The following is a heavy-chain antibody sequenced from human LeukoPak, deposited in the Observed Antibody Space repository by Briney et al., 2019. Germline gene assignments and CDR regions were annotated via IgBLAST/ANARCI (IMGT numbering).Heavy chain of an antibody. CDR1: GFTFGDYA. CDR2: IRSKAYRGTT. V-gene: IGHV3-49*03. CDR3: TRGAYDYGIY. Sequence: PGGSLRLSCTASGFTFGDYAMSWFRQAPGKGLEWVGFIRSKAYRGTTEYAASVKGRFTISRDDSKSIAYLQMNSLKTEDTAVYYCTRGAYDYGIYWGQGTLVTVSS. J-gene: IGHJ4*02. D-gene: IGHD4-17*01.